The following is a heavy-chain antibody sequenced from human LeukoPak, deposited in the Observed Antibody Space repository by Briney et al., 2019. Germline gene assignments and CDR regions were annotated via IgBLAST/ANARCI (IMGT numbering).Heavy chain of an antibody. D-gene: IGHD3-3*01. CDR1: GYTFTSYY. J-gene: IGHJ5*02. V-gene: IGHV1-46*01. CDR3: ARDHQYYDFWSGYHNWFDP. Sequence: ASVKVSCKASGYTFTSYYMHWVRQAPGQGLEWMGIINPSGGSTSYAQKFQGRVTMTRDTSTSTVYMELSSLRSEDTAVYYCARDHQYYDFWSGYHNWFDPWGQGTLVTVSS. CDR2: INPSGGST.